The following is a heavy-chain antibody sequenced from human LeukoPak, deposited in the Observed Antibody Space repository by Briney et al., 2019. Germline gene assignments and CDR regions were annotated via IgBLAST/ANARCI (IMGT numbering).Heavy chain of an antibody. Sequence: SETLSLTCTVSGGSISSYYWSWIRQPPGKGLEWIGYIYYSGSTNYNPSLKSRVTISVDTSKNQFSLKLNSVTAADTAVYYCARDSLYYYDSSGPSRAFDYWGQGTLVTVFS. CDR1: GGSISSYY. D-gene: IGHD3-22*01. CDR2: IYYSGST. J-gene: IGHJ4*02. V-gene: IGHV4-59*01. CDR3: ARDSLYYYDSSGPSRAFDY.